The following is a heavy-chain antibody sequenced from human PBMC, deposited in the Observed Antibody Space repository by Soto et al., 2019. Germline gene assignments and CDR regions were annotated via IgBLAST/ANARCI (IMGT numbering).Heavy chain of an antibody. Sequence: PSETLSLTCAVYGGSFSGYYWSWIRQPPGKGLEWIGEINHSESTNYNPSLKSRVTISVDTSKNQFSLKLSSVTAADTAVYYCARDKKLGYCSSTSCRGHYYGMDVWGQGTTVTVSS. CDR1: GGSFSGYY. J-gene: IGHJ6*02. CDR2: INHSEST. V-gene: IGHV4-34*01. CDR3: ARDKKLGYCSSTSCRGHYYGMDV. D-gene: IGHD2-2*01.